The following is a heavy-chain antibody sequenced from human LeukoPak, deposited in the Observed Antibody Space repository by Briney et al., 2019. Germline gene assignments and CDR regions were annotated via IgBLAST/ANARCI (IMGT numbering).Heavy chain of an antibody. Sequence: SETLSLTCTVSGGSISSYYWGWIRQPPGKGLEWIGGVYHSGATYYTPSLKSRVTISVDTSKNQFSLNLTSVTAADTAVYYCAKPKTDWLRTSFDYWGQGTLVTVSS. CDR2: VYHSGAT. V-gene: IGHV4-38-2*02. D-gene: IGHD3-9*01. J-gene: IGHJ4*02. CDR1: GGSISSYY. CDR3: AKPKTDWLRTSFDY.